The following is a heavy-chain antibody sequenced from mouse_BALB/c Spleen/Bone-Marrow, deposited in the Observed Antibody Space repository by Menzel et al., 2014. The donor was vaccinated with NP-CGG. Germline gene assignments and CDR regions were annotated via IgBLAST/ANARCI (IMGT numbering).Heavy chain of an antibody. Sequence: DVQLVESGGGLVKPGGSLKLSCAASGFAFSSYDMSWVRQTPEKRLEWVAYISSGGGSTYYPDTVKDRFTISRDNAKNTLYLQMSSLKSEDTAMYYCARCGGSTMITPLAYWGQGTLVTVSA. V-gene: IGHV5-12-1*01. CDR3: ARCGGSTMITPLAY. J-gene: IGHJ3*01. D-gene: IGHD2-4*01. CDR2: ISSGGGST. CDR1: GFAFSSYD.